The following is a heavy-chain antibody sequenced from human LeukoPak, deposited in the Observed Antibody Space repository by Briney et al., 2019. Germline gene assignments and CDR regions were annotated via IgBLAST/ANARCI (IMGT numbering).Heavy chain of an antibody. CDR2: IRYDGSNK. Sequence: GGSLRLSCAASGFTFSSYGMHWVRQAPGKGLEWVAFIRYDGSNKYYADSVKGRFTISRDNSKNTLYLQMNSLRAEDTAVYYCARAIVVVPAAIFYFQHWGQGTLVTVSS. D-gene: IGHD2-2*02. V-gene: IGHV3-30*02. CDR3: ARAIVVVPAAIFYFQH. J-gene: IGHJ1*01. CDR1: GFTFSSYG.